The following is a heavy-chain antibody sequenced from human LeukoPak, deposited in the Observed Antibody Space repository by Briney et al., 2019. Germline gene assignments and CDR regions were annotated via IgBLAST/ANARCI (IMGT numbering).Heavy chain of an antibody. CDR2: ISYDGSNK. V-gene: IGHV3-30-3*01. Sequence: GGSLRLSCAASGFTFSSYAMHWVRQAPGEGLEWVAVISYDGSNKYYADSVKGRFTISRDNSKNTLYLQMNSLRAEDTAVYYCAREVVVVTAIDYWGQGTLVTVSS. J-gene: IGHJ4*02. CDR1: GFTFSSYA. CDR3: AREVVVVTAIDY. D-gene: IGHD2-21*02.